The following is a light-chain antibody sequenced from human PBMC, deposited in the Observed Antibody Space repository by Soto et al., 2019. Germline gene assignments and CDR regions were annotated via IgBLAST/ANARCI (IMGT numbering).Light chain of an antibody. CDR1: QSVRSNY. J-gene: IGKJ4*01. CDR2: GAS. CDR3: QQYASSPLT. Sequence: EIGLTQSPGTLSLSSGERATLSCRASQSVRSNYLAWYQQKPGPAPRLLIYGASSRATGIPDRFGGSGSGTDFTLTISRLEPEDFAVSYCQQYASSPLTFGGGTKVEIK. V-gene: IGKV3-20*01.